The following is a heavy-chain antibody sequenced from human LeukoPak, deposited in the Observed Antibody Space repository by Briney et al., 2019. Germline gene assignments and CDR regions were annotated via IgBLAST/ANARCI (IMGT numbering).Heavy chain of an antibody. CDR1: GLTFSNYA. CDR3: ARDTSAWRYGMDV. D-gene: IGHD6-19*01. J-gene: IGHJ6*02. CDR2: ITDSGGST. Sequence: GGSLRLSCVASGLTFSNYAMSWVRQAPGKGLEWVSTITDSGGSTYYADSVKGRFTISRDNSRNTLYVQMNSLRAEDTAVYYCARDTSAWRYGMDVWGQGTTVTVSS. V-gene: IGHV3-23*01.